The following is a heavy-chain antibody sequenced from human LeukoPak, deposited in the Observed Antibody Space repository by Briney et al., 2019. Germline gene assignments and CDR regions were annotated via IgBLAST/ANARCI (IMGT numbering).Heavy chain of an antibody. CDR1: GFTFSSYW. D-gene: IGHD3-22*01. V-gene: IGHV3-74*01. Sequence: GGSLRLSCAASGFTFSSYWMHWVRHARGRGLVWLSFIKGDGSTTTYADSVKGRFTISRDNAKNTLYLQMNNVRAEDTAVYYCVRRVGSGYYYFDYWGQGTLVTVSS. J-gene: IGHJ4*02. CDR3: VRRVGSGYYYFDY. CDR2: IKGDGSTT.